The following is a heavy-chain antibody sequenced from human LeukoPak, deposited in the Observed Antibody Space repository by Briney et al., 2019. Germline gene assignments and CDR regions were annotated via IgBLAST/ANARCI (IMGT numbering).Heavy chain of an antibody. J-gene: IGHJ4*02. CDR3: AKDTSITMVRGVDFDY. D-gene: IGHD3-10*01. Sequence: GGSLRLPCAASGFTFSSNWMHWVRQAPGKGLVWVSHISTDARTITYADFVKGRFTISRDNSKNTLYLQMNSLRAEDTAVYYCAKDTSITMVRGVDFDYWGQGTLVTVSS. V-gene: IGHV3-74*01. CDR1: GFTFSSNW. CDR2: ISTDARTI.